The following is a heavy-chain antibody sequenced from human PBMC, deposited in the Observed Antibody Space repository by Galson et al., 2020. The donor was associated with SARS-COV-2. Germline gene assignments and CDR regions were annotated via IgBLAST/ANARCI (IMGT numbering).Heavy chain of an antibody. CDR1: GFTFSSYS. V-gene: IGHV3-21*01. Sequence: GESLKISCAASGFTFSSYSMNWVRQAPGKGLAWVPSISSSSYIYYAESVKGRFTISRDNAKNSLYLQMNSLRAEDTAVYYCAREGDPLQWLVGASAFDIWGQGTMVTVSS. CDR2: ISSSSYI. J-gene: IGHJ3*02. CDR3: AREGDPLQWLVGASAFDI. D-gene: IGHD6-19*01.